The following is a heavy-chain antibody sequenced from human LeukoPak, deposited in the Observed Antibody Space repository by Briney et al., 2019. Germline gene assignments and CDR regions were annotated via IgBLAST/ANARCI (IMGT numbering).Heavy chain of an antibody. V-gene: IGHV3-21*01. CDR1: GFTFSSYS. D-gene: IGHD2-2*01. CDR3: ARAPSSFYYYYYMDV. CDR2: ISSSTSYI. J-gene: IGHJ6*03. Sequence: PGGSLRLSCGSSGFTFSSYSMNWVLQAAGRGLEWVSSISSSTSYIYYADSVKGRFTISRDNAKNSVYLQMKSLRVEDTAVYYCARAPSSFYYYYYMDVWGKGTTVTVSS.